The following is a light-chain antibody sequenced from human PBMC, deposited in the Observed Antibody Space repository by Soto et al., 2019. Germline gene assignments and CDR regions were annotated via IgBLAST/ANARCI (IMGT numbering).Light chain of an antibody. Sequence: QSALTQPPSVSGSPGQSVAISCTGTSSDVGSYNRVSWYQQPPGAAPKLMIYKVSNRPSGVPDRFSGSKSGNTASLTISGLQAEDEADYYCNSYTGSSTYVFGTGTKVTVL. J-gene: IGLJ1*01. CDR1: SSDVGSYNR. CDR3: NSYTGSSTYV. V-gene: IGLV2-18*02. CDR2: KVS.